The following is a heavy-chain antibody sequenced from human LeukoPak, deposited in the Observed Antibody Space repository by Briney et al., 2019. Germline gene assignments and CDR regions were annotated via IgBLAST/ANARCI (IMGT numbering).Heavy chain of an antibody. CDR2: INHSGST. Sequence: PSETLSLTCAVYGVSFSGYYWSWIRQPPGKGLEWIGEINHSGSTNYNPSLKSRVTISVDTSKNQFSLKLSSVTAADTAVYYWARPSIQSRHLSGSYYVLSAFDIWGKVTMVTVSS. J-gene: IGHJ3*02. CDR1: GVSFSGYY. V-gene: IGHV4-34*01. D-gene: IGHD1-26*01. CDR3: ARPSIQSRHLSGSYYVLSAFDI.